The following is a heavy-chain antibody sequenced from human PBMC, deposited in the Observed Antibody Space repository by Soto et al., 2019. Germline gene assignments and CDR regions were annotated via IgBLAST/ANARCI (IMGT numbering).Heavy chain of an antibody. V-gene: IGHV3-21*01. Sequence: GGSLRLSCAASGFTFSSYSMNWVRQAPGKGLEWVSSISSSSSYIYYADSVEGRFTISRDNAKNSLYLQMNSLRAEDTAVYYCARGGSVLLWFGEARGAFDIWGQGKMVTVSS. CDR3: ARGGSVLLWFGEARGAFDI. J-gene: IGHJ3*02. D-gene: IGHD3-10*01. CDR1: GFTFSSYS. CDR2: ISSSSSYI.